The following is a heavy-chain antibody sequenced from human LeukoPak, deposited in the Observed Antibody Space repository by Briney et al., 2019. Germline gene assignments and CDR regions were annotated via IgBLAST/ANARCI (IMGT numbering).Heavy chain of an antibody. CDR3: ARDPTPRGITGTTNWFDP. V-gene: IGHV1-18*01. Sequence: GASVKVSCKASGYTFTSYGISWVRQAPGQGLEWMGWISAYNGNTNYAQKLQGRVTMTTDTSTSTAYMELRSLGSDDTAVYYCARDPTPRGITGTTNWFDPWGQGTPVTVSS. CDR1: GYTFTSYG. CDR2: ISAYNGNT. D-gene: IGHD1-20*01. J-gene: IGHJ5*02.